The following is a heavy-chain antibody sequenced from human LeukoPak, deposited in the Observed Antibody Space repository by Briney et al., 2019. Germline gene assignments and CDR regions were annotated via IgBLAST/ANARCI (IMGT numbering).Heavy chain of an antibody. Sequence: ASVKVSCKASGYTFTGYYMHWVRQAPGQGLEWMGWINPNSGGTNYAQKFQGRVTMTRDTSISTAYMELSRLRSDDTAVYYCARDGGRWLVLGWFDPWGQGTLVTVSS. CDR1: GYTFTGYY. V-gene: IGHV1-2*02. CDR3: ARDGGRWLVLGWFDP. J-gene: IGHJ5*02. D-gene: IGHD6-19*01. CDR2: INPNSGGT.